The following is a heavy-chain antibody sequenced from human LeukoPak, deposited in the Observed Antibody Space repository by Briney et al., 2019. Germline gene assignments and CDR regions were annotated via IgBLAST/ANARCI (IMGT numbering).Heavy chain of an antibody. D-gene: IGHD6-13*01. CDR3: ARSGGAAGTDAFDY. CDR1: GGSVSSYY. J-gene: IGHJ4*02. V-gene: IGHV4-59*02. Sequence: SETLSLTCTVSGGSVSSYYWSWIRQPPGKGLEWIGYIYYSGSTNYNPSLKSRVTISVDTSKNQFSLKLSSVTAADTAVYYCARSGGAAGTDAFDYWGQGTLVTVSS. CDR2: IYYSGST.